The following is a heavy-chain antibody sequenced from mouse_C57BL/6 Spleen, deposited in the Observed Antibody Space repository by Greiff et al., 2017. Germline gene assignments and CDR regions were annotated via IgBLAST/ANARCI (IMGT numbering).Heavy chain of an antibody. J-gene: IGHJ4*01. CDR2: IYPGSGST. Sequence: QVQLQQPGAELVKPGASVKMSCKASGYTFTSYWITWVKQRPGQGLEWIGDIYPGSGSTNYNEKFKSKATLTVDTSSSTAYMQLSSLTSEDSAVYYCARFDYSNSYAMDYWGQGTSVTVSS. D-gene: IGHD2-5*01. CDR3: ARFDYSNSYAMDY. CDR1: GYTFTSYW. V-gene: IGHV1-55*01.